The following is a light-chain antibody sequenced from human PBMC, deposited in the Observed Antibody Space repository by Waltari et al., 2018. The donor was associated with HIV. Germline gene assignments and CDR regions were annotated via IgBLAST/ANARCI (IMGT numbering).Light chain of an antibody. J-gene: IGLJ2*01. CDR3: QSYDVTTVV. Sequence: NLMLTQPRSVSGSPGNTVTISCTRSSGSIASNYVQWFHQRPGIAPTTVIFADDRRPSGVPDRFSGSIDSSSNSASLTISGLQTEDEGDYYCQSYDVTTVVFGGGTRLTVL. V-gene: IGLV6-57*03. CDR1: SGSIASNY. CDR2: ADD.